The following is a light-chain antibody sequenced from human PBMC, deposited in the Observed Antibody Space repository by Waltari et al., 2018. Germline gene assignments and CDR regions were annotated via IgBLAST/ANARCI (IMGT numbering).Light chain of an antibody. CDR2: WAS. V-gene: IGKV4-1*01. CDR3: QQYSNTPLT. Sequence: DVVQTQSPDSLAVSPGEGTTINWKPSRGALCTSDNRNCLAWYQQKPGQPHKLLTYWASTRESGVPDRFSASGSGTAFTLTISSLQAEDVAVYSCQQYSNTPLTFGGGTRVEIK. J-gene: IGKJ4*01. CDR1: RGALCTSDNRNC.